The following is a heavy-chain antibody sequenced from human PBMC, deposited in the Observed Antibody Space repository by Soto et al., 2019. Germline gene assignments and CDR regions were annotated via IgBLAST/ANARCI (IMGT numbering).Heavy chain of an antibody. CDR3: ARPSGYYPYYFDD. Sequence: AASVKVSCKTSGYIFTNYYIHWVRQAPGQGLEWMGWINPNSGATNYAQKFQDWVTMTRDTSISTAYMEVTRLRSDDTAVYYCARPSGYYPYYFDDWGQGSLVTVSS. D-gene: IGHD3-22*01. J-gene: IGHJ4*02. V-gene: IGHV1-2*04. CDR2: INPNSGAT. CDR1: GYIFTNYY.